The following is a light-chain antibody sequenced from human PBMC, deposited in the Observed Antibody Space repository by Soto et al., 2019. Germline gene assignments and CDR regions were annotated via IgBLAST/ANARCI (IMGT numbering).Light chain of an antibody. J-gene: IGKJ4*01. Sequence: DIQMTQSPSSLSASVGDRVTITCRASQNIGRFLNWHQQKPGKAPNVLINVASTLRSGVPSRFSGSGSGTDFNLTINSLQPEDFATYFCQQSFITPLTFGGGTKVEIK. CDR3: QQSFITPLT. CDR2: VAS. V-gene: IGKV1-39*01. CDR1: QNIGRF.